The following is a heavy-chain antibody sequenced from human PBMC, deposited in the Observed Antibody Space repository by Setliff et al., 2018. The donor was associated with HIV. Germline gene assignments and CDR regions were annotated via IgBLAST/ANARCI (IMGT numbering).Heavy chain of an antibody. CDR2: INPKSGAT. CDR1: GYRFTDFY. Sequence: ASVKVSCKTFGYRFTDFYVNWVRQASGQGLEWMGWINPKSGATKNAQKFQGRVTMTRDTSISTVYMELSSLRSDDTALYFCARRAEDLAINPPSFDYYFDYWGQGTPVTVSS. D-gene: IGHD3-9*01. CDR3: ARRAEDLAINPPSFDYYFDY. J-gene: IGHJ4*02. V-gene: IGHV1-2*02.